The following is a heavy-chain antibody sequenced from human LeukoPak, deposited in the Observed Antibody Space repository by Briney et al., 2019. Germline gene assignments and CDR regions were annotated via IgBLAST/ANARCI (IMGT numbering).Heavy chain of an antibody. D-gene: IGHD6-19*01. Sequence: SSETLSLTCTVSGDSISSNPYYWGWIRQPPWKGLEWIGNIYFSGSTYYNPSLKNRVTISVDTSRNQLSLKLSSVTAADTAVFYCARLRMPAVPYKAFDIWGQGTMVTVSS. J-gene: IGHJ3*02. CDR3: ARLRMPAVPYKAFDI. CDR1: GDSISSNPYY. CDR2: IYFSGST. V-gene: IGHV4-39*01.